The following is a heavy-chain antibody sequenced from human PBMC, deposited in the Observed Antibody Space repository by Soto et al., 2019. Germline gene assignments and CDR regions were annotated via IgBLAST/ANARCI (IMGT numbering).Heavy chain of an antibody. CDR3: TKGAGWYCVPPPQYSAEYNSFDP. Sequence: QVQLVESGGGVVQPGRSLRLSCAAAGFTFSSYGMHWVRQAPGKGLEWLAVISYDGSNKYYAESVKGRFTISRDNSKNTRYLQMNCLRAEDTAVYYCTKGAGWYCVPPPQYSAEYNSFDPWCQGTLVTVSS. D-gene: IGHD6-19*01. J-gene: IGHJ5*02. CDR1: GFTFSSYG. CDR2: ISYDGSNK. V-gene: IGHV3-30*18.